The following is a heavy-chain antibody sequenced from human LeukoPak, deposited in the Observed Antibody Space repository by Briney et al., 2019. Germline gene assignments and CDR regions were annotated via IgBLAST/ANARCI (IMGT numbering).Heavy chain of an antibody. CDR1: GGSISSYY. CDR3: ARLASGSYGPLTPFDY. D-gene: IGHD1-26*01. CDR2: IYYSGST. J-gene: IGHJ4*02. V-gene: IGHV4-59*08. Sequence: SETLSLTCTVSGGSISSYYWSWIRQPPGKGLEWIGDIYYSGSTNYNPSLKSRVTVSVDTSKNQFSLRLSSVTAADTAVYYSARLASGSYGPLTPFDYWGQGTLVTVSS.